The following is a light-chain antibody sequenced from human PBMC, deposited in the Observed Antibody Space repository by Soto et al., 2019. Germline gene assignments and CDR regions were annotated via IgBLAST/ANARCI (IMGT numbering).Light chain of an antibody. CDR2: DAS. CDR3: LQRSNCPRT. V-gene: IGKV3-11*01. J-gene: IGKJ2*01. CDR1: QSVSNN. Sequence: EIVLTQSPATLSLSPGERATLSCRASQSVSNNLAWYQQRPGQAPRLLIYDASSRATAIPDRFSGTGSGTDFTLTISSLEPEDFAVYYCLQRSNCPRTFGQGTKLEIK.